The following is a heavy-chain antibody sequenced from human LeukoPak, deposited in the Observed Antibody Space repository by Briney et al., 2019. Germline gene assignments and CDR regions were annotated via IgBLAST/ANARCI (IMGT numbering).Heavy chain of an antibody. V-gene: IGHV4-59*08. CDR3: ARHQNYYDSSGYYYVRPSTYYFDY. J-gene: IGHJ4*02. CDR2: IYYSGST. D-gene: IGHD3-22*01. CDR1: GGSISSYY. Sequence: SETLSLTCTVSGGSISSYYWSWIRQPPGKGLEWIGYIYYSGSTNYNPSLKSRVTISVDTSKNQFSLKLSSVTAADTAVYYCARHQNYYDSSGYYYVRPSTYYFDYWGQGTLVTVSS.